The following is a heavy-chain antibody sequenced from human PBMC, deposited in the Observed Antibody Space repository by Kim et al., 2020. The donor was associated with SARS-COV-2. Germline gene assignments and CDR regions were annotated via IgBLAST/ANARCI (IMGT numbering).Heavy chain of an antibody. V-gene: IGHV1-69*04. CDR3: ARANWQTVEKFDTSGYDF. CDR1: GGTFSRYA. Sequence: SVKVSCKASGGTFSRYAFSWVRQAPGQGLEWMGKVIPILDVAEYAQRFQGRVTITADKSTSTAYMELTSLRSDDTAVYYCARANWQTVEKFDTSGYDFWGQGSLVIVSS. CDR2: VIPILDVA. D-gene: IGHD3-22*01. J-gene: IGHJ4*02.